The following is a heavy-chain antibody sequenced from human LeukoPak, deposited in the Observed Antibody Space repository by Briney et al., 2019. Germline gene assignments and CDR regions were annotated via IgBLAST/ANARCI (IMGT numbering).Heavy chain of an antibody. CDR2: ISAYSGNT. CDR3: ARTYCSGGSCYSSLYYFDY. D-gene: IGHD2-15*01. J-gene: IGHJ4*02. CDR1: GYTFTSYG. Sequence: ASVKVSCKASGYTFTSYGISWVRQAPGQGLEWMGWISAYSGNTNYAQKLQGRVTMTTDTSTSTAYMELRSLRSDDTAVYYCARTYCSGGSCYSSLYYFDYWGQGTLVTVSS. V-gene: IGHV1-18*01.